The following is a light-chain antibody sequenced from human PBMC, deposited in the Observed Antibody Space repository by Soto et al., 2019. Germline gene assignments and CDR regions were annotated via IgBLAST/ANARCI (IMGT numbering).Light chain of an antibody. J-gene: IGLJ3*02. CDR1: SSSIGNNY. V-gene: IGLV1-51*02. CDR2: ENN. CDR3: GTWDGSLSAWV. Sequence: QSALTQPPSVSAAPGQKVTISCSGSSSSIGNNYVSWYHHLPGTAPKLLIYENNKRPSGIPDRFSASKSGTSASLGITGLQSGDEADYYCGTWDGSLSAWVFGGGTKLTVL.